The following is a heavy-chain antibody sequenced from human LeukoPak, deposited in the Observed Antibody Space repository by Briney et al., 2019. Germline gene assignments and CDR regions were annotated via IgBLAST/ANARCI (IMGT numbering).Heavy chain of an antibody. CDR2: INHSGST. V-gene: IGHV4-39*07. CDR3: ARRPGDYYYYYYMDV. D-gene: IGHD4-17*01. Sequence: SETLSLTCTVSGGSISSSSYYWSWIRQPPGKGLEWIGEINHSGSTNYNPSLKSRVTISVDTSKNQFSLKLSSVTAADTAVYYCARRPGDYYYYYYMDVWGKGTTVTVSS. J-gene: IGHJ6*03. CDR1: GGSISSSSYY.